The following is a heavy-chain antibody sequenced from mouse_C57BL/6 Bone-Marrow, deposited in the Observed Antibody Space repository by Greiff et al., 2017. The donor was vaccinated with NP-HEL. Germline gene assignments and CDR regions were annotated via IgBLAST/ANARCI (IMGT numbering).Heavy chain of an antibody. CDR1: GFSLTSYG. V-gene: IGHV2-2*01. CDR3: ARGIYYGNYHYYYAMDY. Sequence: VKLQESGPGLVQPSQSLSITCTVSGFSLTSYGVHWVRQSPGKGLEWLGVIWSGGSTDYNAAFISRLSISKDNSKSQVFFKMNSLQADDTAIYYCARGIYYGNYHYYYAMDYWGQGTSVTVSS. J-gene: IGHJ4*01. D-gene: IGHD2-1*01. CDR2: IWSGGST.